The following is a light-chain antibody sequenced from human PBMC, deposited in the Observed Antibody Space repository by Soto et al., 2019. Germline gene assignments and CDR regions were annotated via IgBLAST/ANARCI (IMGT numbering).Light chain of an antibody. CDR1: QSVSTY. J-gene: IGKJ3*01. CDR2: GAS. CDR3: QRYGRSPFT. V-gene: IGKV3-20*01. Sequence: EIVLTQSPATLSLSPGERATLSCRASQSVSTYLVWYQQKPGQAPRLLIYGASTRATDIPDRFSGSGSRTDFALTISRLEPEDFAMYYCQRYGRSPFTFGPGTKVDIK.